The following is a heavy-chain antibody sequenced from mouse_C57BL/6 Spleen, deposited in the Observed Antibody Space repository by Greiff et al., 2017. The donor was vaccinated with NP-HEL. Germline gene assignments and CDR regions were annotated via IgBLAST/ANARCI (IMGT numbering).Heavy chain of an antibody. J-gene: IGHJ1*03. D-gene: IGHD2-2*01. V-gene: IGHV1-61*01. CDR3: ARSGMVTTGYWYFDV. CDR1: GYTFTSYW. Sequence: VQLQQPGAELVRPGSSVKLSCKASGYTFTSYWMDWVKQRPGQGLEWIGNIYPSDSETHYNQKFKDKATLTVDKSSSTAYMQLSSLTSEDSAVYYGARSGMVTTGYWYFDVWGTGTTVTVSS. CDR2: IYPSDSET.